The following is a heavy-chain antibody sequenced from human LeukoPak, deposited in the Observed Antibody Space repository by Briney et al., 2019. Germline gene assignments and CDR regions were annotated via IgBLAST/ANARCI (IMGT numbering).Heavy chain of an antibody. V-gene: IGHV3-53*01. CDR3: ASLYYYDSGSYFDY. D-gene: IGHD3-10*01. Sequence: GGSLRLSCAASEFTVTGNYMSWVRQAPGKGLEWVSLIYSGGGTYYADSVKGRFTISRDNSKNTLYLQMNSLRAEDTAVYYCASLYYYDSGSYFDYWGQGTLVTVSS. CDR1: EFTVTGNY. CDR2: IYSGGGT. J-gene: IGHJ4*02.